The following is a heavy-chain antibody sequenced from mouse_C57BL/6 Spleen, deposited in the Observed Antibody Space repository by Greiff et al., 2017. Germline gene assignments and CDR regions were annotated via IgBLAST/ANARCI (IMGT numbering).Heavy chain of an antibody. Sequence: VQLKQSGPELVKPGASVKMSCKASGYTFTDYNMHWVKQSHGKSLEWIGYINPNNGGTSYNQKFKGKATLTVNQSSSTAYMELRSLTSEDSAVYYCARWGLGDAMDYWGQGTSGTVSS. J-gene: IGHJ4*01. CDR3: ARWGLGDAMDY. CDR2: INPNNGGT. CDR1: GYTFTDYN. V-gene: IGHV1-22*01.